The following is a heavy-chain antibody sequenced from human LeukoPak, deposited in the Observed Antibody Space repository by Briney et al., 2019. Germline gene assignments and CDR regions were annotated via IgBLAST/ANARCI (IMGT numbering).Heavy chain of an antibody. CDR3: ARGRKGGLYSSSWFREDY. D-gene: IGHD6-13*01. CDR1: GFTFSDYY. J-gene: IGHJ4*02. Sequence: PGGSLRLSCAASGFTFSDYYMSWIRQPPGKGLEWIGEINHSGSTNYNPSLKSRVTISVDTSKNQFSLKLSSVTAADTAVYYCARGRKGGLYSSSWFREDYWGQGTLVTVSS. V-gene: IGHV4-34*01. CDR2: INHSGST.